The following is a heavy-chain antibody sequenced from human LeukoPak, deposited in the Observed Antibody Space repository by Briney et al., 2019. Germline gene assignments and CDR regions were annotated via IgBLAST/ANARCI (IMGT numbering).Heavy chain of an antibody. CDR1: GGSISSSSYY. CDR2: INHSGST. J-gene: IGHJ4*02. CDR3: ARGRNDILTGWSFDY. V-gene: IGHV4-39*07. D-gene: IGHD3-9*01. Sequence: SETLSLTCTVSGGSISSSSYYWGWIRQPPGKGLEWIGEINHSGSTNYNPSLKSRVTISVDTSKNQFSLKLSSVTAADTAVYYCARGRNDILTGWSFDYWGQGTLVTVSS.